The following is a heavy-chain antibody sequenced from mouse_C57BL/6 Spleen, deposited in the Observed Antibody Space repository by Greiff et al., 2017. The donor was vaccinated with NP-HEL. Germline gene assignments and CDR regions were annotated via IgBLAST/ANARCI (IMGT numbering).Heavy chain of an antibody. CDR2: IDPANGNT. D-gene: IGHD1-1*01. V-gene: IGHV14-3*01. J-gene: IGHJ4*01. CDR1: GFNIKNTY. CDR3: ASGYYGSSYLYYYAMDY. Sequence: EVQLVESVAELVRPGASVKLSCTASGFNIKNTYMHWVKQRPEQGLEWIGRIDPANGNTKYDPKFQGKATITADTSSNTAYLQLSSLTSEDTAIYYCASGYYGSSYLYYYAMDYWGQGTSVTVSS.